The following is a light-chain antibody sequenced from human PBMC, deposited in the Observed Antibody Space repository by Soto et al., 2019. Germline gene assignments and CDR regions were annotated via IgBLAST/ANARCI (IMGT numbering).Light chain of an antibody. CDR3: QQYNNWPSIT. CDR2: GAS. V-gene: IGKV3D-15*01. Sequence: EIVMTQSPATLSVSPGERATLSCRASQSVSSNLAWYQQKPGQAPRLLIYGASIRATGIPARFSGSGSGTEFTLTICSLQSEDFAVYYCQQYNNWPSITFGQGTRLEIK. CDR1: QSVSSN. J-gene: IGKJ5*01.